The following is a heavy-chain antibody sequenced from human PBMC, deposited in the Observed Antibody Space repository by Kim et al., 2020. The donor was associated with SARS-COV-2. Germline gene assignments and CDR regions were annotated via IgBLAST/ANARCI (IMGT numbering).Heavy chain of an antibody. V-gene: IGHV1-2*06. D-gene: IGHD3-22*01. J-gene: IGHJ4*02. CDR3: ARGFYASSGYHDTLDF. CDR2: INPNSGAT. Sequence: ASVKVSCKASGYSFTGYYMHWVRQAPGQGLEWMGRINPNSGATTYARNFRGRVTMTRDTSISTSYMELSSLRSDDTAVYYCARGFYASSGYHDTLDFWGQGTLVTVSP. CDR1: GYSFTGYY.